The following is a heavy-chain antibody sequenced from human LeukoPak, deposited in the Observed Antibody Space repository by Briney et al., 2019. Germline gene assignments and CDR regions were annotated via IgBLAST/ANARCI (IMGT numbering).Heavy chain of an antibody. J-gene: IGHJ4*02. V-gene: IGHV3-33*08. D-gene: IGHD3-22*01. CDR2: IWYDGSNK. CDR3: ARDISGYYYFDY. Sequence: PGGSLRLSCAASGSTFSNYGMHWVRQSPGKGLEWVAVIWYDGSNKYYADSVKGRFIISRDNSKNTLYLQMNSLRAEDTAVYYCARDISGYYYFDYWGQGTLVTVSS. CDR1: GSTFSNYG.